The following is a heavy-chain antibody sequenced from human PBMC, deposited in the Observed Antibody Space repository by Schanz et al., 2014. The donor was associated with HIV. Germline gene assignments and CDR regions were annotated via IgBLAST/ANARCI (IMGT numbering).Heavy chain of an antibody. V-gene: IGHV4-34*01. J-gene: IGHJ6*02. CDR3: ARGEGYYYDSSGFPLASGMDV. Sequence: QVQLQQWGAGLLKPSETLSLTCAIYGGSSIGNYWSWIRQSPGKGLEWIGYIYYSGSTYYNPSLKSRVTMSVDTSENHFSLKLSSATVADTAVYYCARGEGYYYDSSGFPLASGMDVWGQGTTVTVSS. CDR2: IYYSGST. D-gene: IGHD3-22*01. CDR1: GGSSIGNY.